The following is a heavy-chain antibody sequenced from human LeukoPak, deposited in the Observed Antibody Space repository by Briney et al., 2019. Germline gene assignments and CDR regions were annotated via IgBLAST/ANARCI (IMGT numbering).Heavy chain of an antibody. J-gene: IGHJ4*02. V-gene: IGHV3-23*01. CDR2: ISGSGGST. CDR1: GFSFSSYA. CDR3: AKDALLRFLEADEGGVDY. Sequence: GGSLRLSCAASGFSFSSYAMSWVRQAPGKGLEWVSDISGSGGSTYYADSVKGRFTISRDNSKSTLYLQMNSLRAEDTAVYYCAKDALLRFLEADEGGVDYWGQGTLVTVSS. D-gene: IGHD3-3*01.